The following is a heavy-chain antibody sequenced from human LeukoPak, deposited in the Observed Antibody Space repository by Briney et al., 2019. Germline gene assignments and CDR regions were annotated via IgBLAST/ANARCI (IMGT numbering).Heavy chain of an antibody. D-gene: IGHD3-22*01. CDR3: ARSDSVTMIVVVYFDY. CDR2: INPNSGGT. V-gene: IGHV1-2*02. J-gene: IGHJ4*02. CDR1: GYTFTGYY. Sequence: GASVKVSCKASGYTFTGYYMHWVRQAPGQGLEWMGWINPNSGGTNYAQKFQGRVTMTRDTSISTAYMELSRLRSDDTAVYYCARSDSVTMIVVVYFDYWGQGTLVTVSS.